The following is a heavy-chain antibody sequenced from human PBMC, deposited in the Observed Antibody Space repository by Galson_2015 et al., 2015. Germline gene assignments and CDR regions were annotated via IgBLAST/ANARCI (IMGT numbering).Heavy chain of an antibody. D-gene: IGHD2-2*01. CDR2: IIPIFGTA. Sequence: SVKVSCKASGGTFSSYAISWVRQAPGQGLEWMGGIIPIFGTANYAQKFQGRVTITADKSTSTAYMELSSLRSEDTAVYYSARGVVPALYYYYYMDVWGKGTTVTVSS. CDR3: ARGVVPALYYYYYMDV. CDR1: GGTFSSYA. J-gene: IGHJ6*03. V-gene: IGHV1-69*06.